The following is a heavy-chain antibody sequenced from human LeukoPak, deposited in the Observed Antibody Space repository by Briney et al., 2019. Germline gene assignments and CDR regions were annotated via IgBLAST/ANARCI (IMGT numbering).Heavy chain of an antibody. CDR3: ASRYCSRTSCRFDS. J-gene: IGHJ4*02. V-gene: IGHV4-59*01. CDR1: GGSISSYY. CDR2: IYYSGNT. D-gene: IGHD2-2*01. Sequence: SETLSLTCTVSGGSISSYYWSWIRQPPGKGLEWIGYIYYSGNTNYSPSLKSRVTISVDTSKNQFSLKLSSVTAADTAVYYCASRYCSRTSCRFDSWGQGTLVTVSS.